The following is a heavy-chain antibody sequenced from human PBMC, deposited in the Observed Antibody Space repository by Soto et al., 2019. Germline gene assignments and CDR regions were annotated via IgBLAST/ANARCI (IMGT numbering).Heavy chain of an antibody. CDR1: GGSIRDYF. Sequence: QVQLQESGPGLVKPSETLSLTCTVSGGSIRDYFWTWIRQPPGKGLEWIGYIYYSGRTNYNPSLRSRVSISVATSKKHCSLQLRSVTAADTAVYYCARVGGDDFGDSGGFDYWGQGTLVTVSS. V-gene: IGHV4-59*01. CDR2: IYYSGRT. D-gene: IGHD4-17*01. J-gene: IGHJ4*02. CDR3: ARVGGDDFGDSGGFDY.